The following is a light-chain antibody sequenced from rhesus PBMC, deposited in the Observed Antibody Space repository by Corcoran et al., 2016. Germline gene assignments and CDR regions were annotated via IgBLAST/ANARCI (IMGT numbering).Light chain of an antibody. J-gene: IGKJ2*01. V-gene: IGKV1-38*01. CDR3: LQAYSTPYS. CDR1: QGISSY. CDR2: DAS. Sequence: DIQLTQSPSSLSASVGDRVTITCRASQGISSYLAWYQQKSGKAPKLLIYDASNLQSGVPSRFSGRGSGTEFPLTISSLHPEDFAAYYCLQAYSTPYSFGQGTKVEIK.